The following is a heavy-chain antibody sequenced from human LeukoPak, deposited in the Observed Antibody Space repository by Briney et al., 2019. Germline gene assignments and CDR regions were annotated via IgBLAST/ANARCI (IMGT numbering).Heavy chain of an antibody. CDR1: GGSISSSSYY. CDR3: ARTDTPMEYFDY. CDR2: IYYSGST. Sequence: SETLSLTCTVSGGSISSSSYYWGWIRQPPGKGLEWIGSIYYSGSTYYNPSLKSRVTISVDTSRNQFSLKLSSVTAADTAVYYCARTDTPMEYFDYWGQGTLVTVSS. V-gene: IGHV4-39*01. J-gene: IGHJ4*02. D-gene: IGHD5-18*01.